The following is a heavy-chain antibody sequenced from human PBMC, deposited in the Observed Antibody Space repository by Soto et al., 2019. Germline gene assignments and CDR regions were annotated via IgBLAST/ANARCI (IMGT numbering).Heavy chain of an antibody. D-gene: IGHD3-10*01. Sequence: QLVQSGGEVKEPGASVQVSCKASGYTFNNYGITWVRQAPGQGLEWLGWFSVYNGNKNYAKKAQGRVTMTADTSTSTVHMELRSLKSDDTAVYFCARVAITLIRGLKVDFYSMDVWGQGTTVTVSS. CDR3: ARVAITLIRGLKVDFYSMDV. V-gene: IGHV1-18*01. CDR1: GYTFNNYG. J-gene: IGHJ6*02. CDR2: FSVYNGNK.